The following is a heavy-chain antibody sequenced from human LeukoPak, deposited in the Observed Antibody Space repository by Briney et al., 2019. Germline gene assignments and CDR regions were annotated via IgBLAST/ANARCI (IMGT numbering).Heavy chain of an antibody. CDR1: GFIFSSYW. Sequence: GGSLRLSCAAAGFIFSSYWMSWVRQAPGRGLEWVANIKQDGSEKYYVPSVKGRFTISRDNAKNSLYLQMNSLRAEDTAVYYCARSRYFDYWGQGTLVTVSS. J-gene: IGHJ4*02. V-gene: IGHV3-7*01. CDR2: IKQDGSEK. D-gene: IGHD1-14*01. CDR3: ARSRYFDY.